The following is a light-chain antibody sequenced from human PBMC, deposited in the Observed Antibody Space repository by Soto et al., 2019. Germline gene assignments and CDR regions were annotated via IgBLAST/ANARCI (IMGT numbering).Light chain of an antibody. CDR3: QQSYNTPRT. CDR1: QAISRF. Sequence: DVQMTQSPPSLSASVGDRVTITCRASQAISRFLNWYQQKPGKAPKLLIYDASSLQSGVPSRFSGSGSGTDFTLTISSLQPEDFATYCCQQSYNTPRTFGPGTTVDIK. CDR2: DAS. J-gene: IGKJ3*01. V-gene: IGKV1-39*01.